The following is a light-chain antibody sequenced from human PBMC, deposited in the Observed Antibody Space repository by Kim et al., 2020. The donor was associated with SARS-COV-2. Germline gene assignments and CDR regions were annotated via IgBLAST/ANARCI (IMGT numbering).Light chain of an antibody. Sequence: AVVGYSVIITSRARQDMDSRLAWYRQGPGTDPNLMIDQASILESGVPSRFSSSGSGTEFTLTISSLQPDDFATYFCQQYRSYPWTFGQGTKVDIK. CDR3: QQYRSYPWT. J-gene: IGKJ1*01. CDR1: QDMDSR. V-gene: IGKV1-5*03. CDR2: QAS.